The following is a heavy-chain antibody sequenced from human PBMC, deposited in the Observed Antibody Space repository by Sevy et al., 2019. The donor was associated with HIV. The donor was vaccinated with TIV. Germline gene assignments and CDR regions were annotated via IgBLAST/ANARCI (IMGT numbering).Heavy chain of an antibody. J-gene: IGHJ5*02. CDR1: GFTFSSYW. Sequence: GGSLRLSCAASGFTFSSYWMHWVRQAPGKGLVWVSRIRTDGSDTSYADSLKGRFTISRDNTKNTLYLQMNSLRAEDTAVYYCARRPTDQSGSYWFDHWGQGTLVTVSS. CDR2: IRTDGSDT. CDR3: ARRPTDQSGSYWFDH. D-gene: IGHD1-26*01. V-gene: IGHV3-74*01.